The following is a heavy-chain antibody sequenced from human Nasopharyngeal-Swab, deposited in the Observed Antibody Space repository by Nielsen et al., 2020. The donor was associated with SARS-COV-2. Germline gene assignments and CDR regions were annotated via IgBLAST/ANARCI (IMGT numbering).Heavy chain of an antibody. V-gene: IGHV4-59*08. D-gene: IGHD7-27*01. J-gene: IGHJ3*02. CDR3: ARPGNSGDGVAFDI. CDR2: IYNSGST. Sequence: SETLSLTCTVSGASISNYYWSWIRQPQGKGMEWDGFIYNSGSTNYNPYLKSRVTISRDTSKNQFSLNLRSVTVADTAVYYCARPGNSGDGVAFDIWGQGTVVTVSA. CDR1: GASISNYY.